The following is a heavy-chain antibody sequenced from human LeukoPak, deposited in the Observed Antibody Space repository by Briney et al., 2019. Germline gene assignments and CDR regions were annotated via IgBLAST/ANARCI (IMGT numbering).Heavy chain of an antibody. D-gene: IGHD2-15*01. CDR2: IIPIFGTA. Sequence: SVKVSCKASGGTFSSYAISWVRQAPGQGLEWMGGIIPIFGTANYAQKFQGRVTITTDESTSTAYMELSSLRSEDTAVYYCARALTPGYCGGATCSYFDFWGQGTLVTVSS. CDR3: ARALTPGYCGGATCSYFDF. V-gene: IGHV1-69*05. J-gene: IGHJ4*02. CDR1: GGTFSSYA.